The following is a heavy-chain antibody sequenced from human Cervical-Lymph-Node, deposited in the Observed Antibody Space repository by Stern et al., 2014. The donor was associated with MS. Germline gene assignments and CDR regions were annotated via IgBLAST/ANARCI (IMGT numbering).Heavy chain of an antibody. CDR1: GGTFSTSG. Sequence: VQLLQSGAEVKKPGSSVKVSCKASGGTFSTSGISWVRQAPGQGLEWMGGIIPIFGAANYAQKFQGRVTITADVSTNTAYMDLSSLRSEDTAVYYCTREFNFDSSGFYFYYWGQGTLVTVSS. V-gene: IGHV1-69*01. CDR2: IIPIFGAA. CDR3: TREFNFDSSGFYFYY. J-gene: IGHJ4*02. D-gene: IGHD3-22*01.